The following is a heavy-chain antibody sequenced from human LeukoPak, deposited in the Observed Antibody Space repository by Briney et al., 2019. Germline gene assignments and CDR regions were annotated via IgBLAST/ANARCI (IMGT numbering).Heavy chain of an antibody. CDR1: GFTFSSYA. CDR2: ISYDGSNK. D-gene: IGHD6-13*01. CDR3: AKDRPYITSWYGCSTP. J-gene: IGHJ5*02. V-gene: IGHV3-30*04. Sequence: GRSLRLSCAASGFTFSSYAMHWVRQAPGKGLEWVAVISYDGSNKYYADSVKGRFTISRDNSKNTLYLQMNSLRAEDTAVYYCAKDRPYITSWYGCSTPWGQGTLVIVSS.